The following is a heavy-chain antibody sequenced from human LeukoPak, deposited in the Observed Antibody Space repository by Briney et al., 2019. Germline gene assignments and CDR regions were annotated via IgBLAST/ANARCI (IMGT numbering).Heavy chain of an antibody. D-gene: IGHD2-2*01. V-gene: IGHV3-21*01. Sequence: PGGSLRLSCAASGFTFSSYSMNWVRQAPGKGLEWVSSISSSSSYIYYADSVKGRFTISRNNAKNSLYLQMNSLRAEDTAVYYCARDPRGYCSSTSCYPDAFDIWGQGTMVTVSS. CDR2: ISSSSSYI. J-gene: IGHJ3*02. CDR1: GFTFSSYS. CDR3: ARDPRGYCSSTSCYPDAFDI.